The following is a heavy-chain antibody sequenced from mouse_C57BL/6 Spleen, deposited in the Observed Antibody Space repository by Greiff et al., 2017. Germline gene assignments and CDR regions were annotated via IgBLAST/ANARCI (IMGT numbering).Heavy chain of an antibody. CDR2: ISDGGSYT. Sequence: EVHLVESGGGLVKPGGSLKLSCAASGFTFSSYAMSWVRQTPEKRLEWVATISDGGSYTYYPDNVKGRFTISRDNAKNHLYLQMSHLKSEDTAMYYCARDGYYYGSSYWYFDVWGTGTTVTVSS. CDR1: GFTFSSYA. V-gene: IGHV5-4*01. CDR3: ARDGYYYGSSYWYFDV. J-gene: IGHJ1*03. D-gene: IGHD1-1*01.